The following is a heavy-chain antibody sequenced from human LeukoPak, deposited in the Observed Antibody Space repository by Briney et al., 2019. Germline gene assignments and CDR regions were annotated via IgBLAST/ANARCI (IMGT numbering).Heavy chain of an antibody. CDR3: ARYYYDSSGYYIDY. V-gene: IGHV1-18*01. Sequence: AAVKVSCKASGYTFTSYGISWVRQAPGQRLEWMGWISAYNGNTNYTQKLQGRVTMTTDTSTSTAYMELRSLRSDDTAVYYCARYYYDSSGYYIDYWGQGTLVTVSS. D-gene: IGHD3-22*01. J-gene: IGHJ4*02. CDR2: ISAYNGNT. CDR1: GYTFTSYG.